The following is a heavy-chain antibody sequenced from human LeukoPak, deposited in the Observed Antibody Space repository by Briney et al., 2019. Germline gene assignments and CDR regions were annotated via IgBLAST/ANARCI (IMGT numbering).Heavy chain of an antibody. D-gene: IGHD3-3*01. CDR1: GFIFSSYW. CDR2: IKRDGSER. V-gene: IGHV3-7*01. Sequence: PGGSLRLFCAASGFIFSSYWMGWVRQAPGKGLEWVANIKRDGSERYYVDSVKGRFTISRDNAQNSLYLQMNSLRDEDTGVYYCARDKEAAVDFWSGYYPLWGQGTLVTVSS. J-gene: IGHJ4*02. CDR3: ARDKEAAVDFWSGYYPL.